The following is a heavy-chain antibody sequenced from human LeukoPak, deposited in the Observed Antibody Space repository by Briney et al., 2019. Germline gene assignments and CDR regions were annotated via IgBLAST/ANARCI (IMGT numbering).Heavy chain of an antibody. J-gene: IGHJ4*02. CDR3: AKALGGYSSSWKEVDS. D-gene: IGHD6-13*01. CDR2: ISYDGSNK. V-gene: IGHV3-30*18. CDR1: GFTFSSYG. Sequence: GGSLRLSCAASGFTFSSYGMHWVRQAPGKGLEWVAVISYDGSNKYYADSVKGRFTISRDNSKNTLYLQMYSLRAEDTAVYYCAKALGGYSSSWKEVDSRGQGTLVTVSS.